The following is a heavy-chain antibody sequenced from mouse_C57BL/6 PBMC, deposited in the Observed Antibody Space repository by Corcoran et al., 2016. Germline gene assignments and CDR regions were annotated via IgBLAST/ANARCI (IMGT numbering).Heavy chain of an antibody. J-gene: IGHJ1*03. CDR2: IYPGDGDT. CDR1: GYAFSSYW. V-gene: IGHV1-80*01. Sequence: QVQLQQSGAELVKPGASVKISCKASGYAFSSYWMNWVKRRPGKGLERIGQIYPGDGDTNYNGKFKGKATRTADKSSSTAYMQLSSLTSEDSAVYFCASSYDYDGYFDVWGTGTTVTVSS. CDR3: ASSYDYDGYFDV. D-gene: IGHD2-4*01.